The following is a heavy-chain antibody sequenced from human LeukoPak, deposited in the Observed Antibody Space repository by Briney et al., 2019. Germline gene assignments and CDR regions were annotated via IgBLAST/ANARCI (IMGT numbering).Heavy chain of an antibody. CDR2: IYYSGST. J-gene: IGHJ4*02. Sequence: PSETLSLTCTVSGGSMSSYYWSWIRQPPGKGLEWIGYIYYSGSTNYNPSLKSRVTISIDTSKNQFSLKLSSVTAADTAVYYCARVDYYDSSGYYYPEYWGQGTLVTVSS. D-gene: IGHD3-22*01. V-gene: IGHV4-59*01. CDR1: GGSMSSYY. CDR3: ARVDYYDSSGYYYPEY.